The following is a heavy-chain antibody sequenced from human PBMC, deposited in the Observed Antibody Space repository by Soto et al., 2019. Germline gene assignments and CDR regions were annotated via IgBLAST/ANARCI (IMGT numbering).Heavy chain of an antibody. CDR2: IYYSGST. CDR1: GGSISSYY. D-gene: IGHD6-13*01. Sequence: PSETLSLTCTVSGGSISSYYWSWIRQPPGKGLEWIGYIYYSGSTNYNPSLKSRVTISVDTSKNQFSLKLSSVTAADTAVYYCARPRIAAALYFDYWGQGTLVTVSS. V-gene: IGHV4-59*08. CDR3: ARPRIAAALYFDY. J-gene: IGHJ4*02.